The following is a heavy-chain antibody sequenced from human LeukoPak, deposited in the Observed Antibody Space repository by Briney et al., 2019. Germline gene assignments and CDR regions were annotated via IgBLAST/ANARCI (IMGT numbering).Heavy chain of an antibody. CDR2: INPNSGGT. V-gene: IGHV1-2*02. CDR1: GYTFTGYY. J-gene: IGHJ6*02. D-gene: IGHD6-19*01. Sequence: ASVKVSCKASGYTFTGYYMHWVRQAPGQGLEWMGWINPNSGGTNYAQKFQGRVTMTRDTSISTAYMELSRLRSDDTAVYYCARFQGLLYSSDLTIVYGMDVWGQGTTVTVSS. CDR3: ARFQGLLYSSDLTIVYGMDV.